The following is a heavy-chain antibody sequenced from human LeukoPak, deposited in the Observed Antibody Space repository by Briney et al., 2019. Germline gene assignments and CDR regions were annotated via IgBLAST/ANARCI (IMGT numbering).Heavy chain of an antibody. D-gene: IGHD4-17*01. CDR2: IYHSGST. J-gene: IGHJ3*02. CDR1: GGSISSGGYC. V-gene: IGHV4-30-2*01. CDR3: ARADDYGDYDI. Sequence: PSETLSLTCAVSGGSISSGGYCWSWIRQPPGRGLEGIGYIYHSGSTCYNPSLESRVTITVDRSKNQFSRKLRSVTAAATALYYCARADDYGDYDIWGQGTMVTVSS.